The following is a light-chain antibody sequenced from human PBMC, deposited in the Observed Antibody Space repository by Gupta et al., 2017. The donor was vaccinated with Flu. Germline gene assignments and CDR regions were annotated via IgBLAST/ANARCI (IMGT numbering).Light chain of an antibody. CDR2: AAS. CDR1: QSISSY. V-gene: IGKV1-39*01. Sequence: DIQMTQSPSSLSASIGDRVTIACRASQSISSYLNWYQQKPGKAPKVLIYAASSLQSGVPSRFTGSGSGTDFTLTISSLQAEDFATYFCQQTDSAPDTFGQGTKLEIK. CDR3: QQTDSAPDT. J-gene: IGKJ2*01.